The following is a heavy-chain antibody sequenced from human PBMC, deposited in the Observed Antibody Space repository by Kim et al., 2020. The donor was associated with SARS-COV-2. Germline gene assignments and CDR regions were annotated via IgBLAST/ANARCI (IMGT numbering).Heavy chain of an antibody. V-gene: IGHV3-72*01. CDR3: VRGWFDGGHWHPVDY. Sequence: GGSLRLSCAVSGFTLSDHYIDWVRRAPGKGLEWIGRSRNKANRYTTEYAASVKGRFSISRHDSDNSLYLQMNSLKTEDTAIYYCVRGWFDGGHWHPVDYWGQGTLVTVSS. D-gene: IGHD2-21*02. J-gene: IGHJ4*02. CDR2: SRNKANRYTT. CDR1: GFTLSDHY.